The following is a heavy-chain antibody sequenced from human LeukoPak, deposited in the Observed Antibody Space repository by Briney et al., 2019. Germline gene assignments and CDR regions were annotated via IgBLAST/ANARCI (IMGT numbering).Heavy chain of an antibody. D-gene: IGHD1-1*01. CDR1: GYTFTSYG. V-gene: IGHV1-18*01. J-gene: IGHJ4*02. CDR3: ARDDQLEPLIYYLDY. CDR2: ISAYNGNT. Sequence: ASVKASCKASGYTFTSYGISWVRQAPGQGLEWMGWISAYNGNTNYAQKLQGRVTMTTDTSTSTAYMELRSLRSDDTAVYYCARDDQLEPLIYYLDYWGQGTLVTVSS.